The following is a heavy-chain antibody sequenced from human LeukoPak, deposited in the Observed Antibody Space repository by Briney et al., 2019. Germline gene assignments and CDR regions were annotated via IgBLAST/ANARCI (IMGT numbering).Heavy chain of an antibody. J-gene: IGHJ4*02. CDR3: ARDPTYSGSYLDY. V-gene: IGHV3-66*01. Sequence: GGSLRLSCAASGFTVSSNYMSWVRQAPGKGLEWVSVIYSGGSTYYADSVKGRFTISRDNSKNTLYLQMNSLRAEDTAVYYCARDPTYSGSYLDYWGQGTLVTVSS. CDR2: IYSGGST. CDR1: GFTVSSNY. D-gene: IGHD1-26*01.